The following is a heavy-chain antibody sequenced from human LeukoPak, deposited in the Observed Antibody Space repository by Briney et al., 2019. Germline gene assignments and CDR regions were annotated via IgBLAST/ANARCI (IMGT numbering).Heavy chain of an antibody. CDR3: AREAWLRRFNWFDP. D-gene: IGHD5-12*01. CDR2: INAGNGST. CDR1: GYTFTSYA. J-gene: IGHJ5*02. Sequence: GASVKVSCKASGYTFTSYAMHWVRQAPGQRLEWMGWINAGNGSTKYSQKFQGRVTITRDTSASTAYMELSSLRSEDTAVYYCAREAWLRRFNWFDPWGQGTLVTVSS. V-gene: IGHV1-3*01.